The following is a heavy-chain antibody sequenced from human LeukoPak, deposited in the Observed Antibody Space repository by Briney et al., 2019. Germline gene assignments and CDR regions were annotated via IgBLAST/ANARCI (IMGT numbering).Heavy chain of an antibody. CDR3: ATAGDGYNHHLDSGVYYFDY. V-gene: IGHV1-18*01. CDR1: GYTFTSYG. D-gene: IGHD5-24*01. Sequence: VASVKVSCKASGYTFTSYGISWVRQAPGQGLEWMGWISAYNGNTNYAQKLQGRVTMTEDTSTDTAYMELSSLRSEDTAVYYCATAGDGYNHHLDSGVYYFDYWGQGTLVTVSS. J-gene: IGHJ4*02. CDR2: ISAYNGNT.